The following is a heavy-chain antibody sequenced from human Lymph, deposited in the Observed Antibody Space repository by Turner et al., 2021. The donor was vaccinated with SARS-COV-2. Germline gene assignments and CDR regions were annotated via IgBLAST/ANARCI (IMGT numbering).Heavy chain of an antibody. D-gene: IGHD3-3*01. Sequence: QVQLVESGGGVVQPGRSLRLSCAASGFTFNNDGIHWVRQAPGKGLEWVAVISFDGSNKNYADSVKGRFTISRDNTNNTLYLQMNSLGVEDTAVYYCAKGGGSGYLNFDYWGQGTLVTVSS. CDR1: GFTFNNDG. J-gene: IGHJ4*02. V-gene: IGHV3-30*18. CDR2: ISFDGSNK. CDR3: AKGGGSGYLNFDY.